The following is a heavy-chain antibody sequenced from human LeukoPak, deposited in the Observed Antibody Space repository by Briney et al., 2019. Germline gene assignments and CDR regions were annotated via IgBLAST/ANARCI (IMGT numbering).Heavy chain of an antibody. CDR2: INHSGST. CDR1: GGSFSGYY. D-gene: IGHD6-19*01. V-gene: IGHV4-34*01. J-gene: IGHJ5*02. CDR3: ARLRKRSVALGFDP. Sequence: KPSETLSLTCAVYGGSFSGYYWSWIRQPPGKGLEWIGGINHSGSTNYNPSLKSRVTISVDTSKNQFSLKLSSVTAADTAVYYCARLRKRSVALGFDPWGQGTLVTVSS.